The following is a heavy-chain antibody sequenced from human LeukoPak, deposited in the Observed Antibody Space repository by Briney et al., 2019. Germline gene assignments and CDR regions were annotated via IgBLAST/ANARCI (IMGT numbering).Heavy chain of an antibody. CDR1: GFTFSDYY. J-gene: IGHJ3*02. D-gene: IGHD1-1*01. V-gene: IGHV3-11*04. Sequence: GGSLRLSCAASGFTFSDYYMSWIRQAPGKGLEWVSYISSSGSTIYYADSVKGRFTISRDNAKNSLYLQMNSLRADDTAVYYCARDLTRQVYAFDIWGQGTMVTVSS. CDR3: ARDLTRQVYAFDI. CDR2: ISSSGSTI.